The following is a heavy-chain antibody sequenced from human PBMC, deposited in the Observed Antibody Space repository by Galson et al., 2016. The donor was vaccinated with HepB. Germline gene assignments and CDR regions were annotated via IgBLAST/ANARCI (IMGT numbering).Heavy chain of an antibody. D-gene: IGHD2-2*01. CDR1: GFTFTQCW. Sequence: SLRLSCAASGFTFTQCWMHWVRLAPGKGLAWVARINIDGSSTNYADSAKGRFTISRDNVENTVYLQMNSLTVEDTAIYFCARGPRYQVHYAMDVWGQGTTVTVS. J-gene: IGHJ6*02. V-gene: IGHV3-74*01. CDR3: ARGPRYQVHYAMDV. CDR2: INIDGSST.